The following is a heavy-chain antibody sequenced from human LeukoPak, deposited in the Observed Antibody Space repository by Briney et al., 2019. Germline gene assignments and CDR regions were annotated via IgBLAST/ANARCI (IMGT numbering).Heavy chain of an antibody. CDR3: ARGGSRHPSPEDY. CDR1: GFTFSSFW. Sequence: GXSLRLSCAASGFTFSSFWMSWVRQAPGKGLAWVANIKQDGSEKYFVDSVKGRFTISRDNAKNSLYLQMSSLRAEDTAVYYCARGGSRHPSPEDYWGRGTLVTVSS. CDR2: IKQDGSEK. D-gene: IGHD1-1*01. V-gene: IGHV3-7*03. J-gene: IGHJ4*02.